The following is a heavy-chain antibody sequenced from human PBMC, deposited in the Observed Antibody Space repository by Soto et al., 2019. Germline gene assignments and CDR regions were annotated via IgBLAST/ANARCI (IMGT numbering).Heavy chain of an antibody. J-gene: IGHJ6*02. CDR2: IYYSGST. V-gene: IGHV4-39*01. Sequence: SETLSLTCTVSGGSISSSSYFWGWIRQPPGKGLEWIGSIYYSGSTYYNPSLKSRVTISVDTSKNQFSLKLSSVTAADTAVYYCARTKDYGDYYYYYYGMDVWGQGTTVTVSS. CDR3: ARTKDYGDYYYYYYGMDV. D-gene: IGHD4-17*01. CDR1: GGSISSSSYF.